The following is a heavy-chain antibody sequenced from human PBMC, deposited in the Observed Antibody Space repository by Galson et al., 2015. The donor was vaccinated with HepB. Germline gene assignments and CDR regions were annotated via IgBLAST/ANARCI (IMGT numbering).Heavy chain of an antibody. Sequence: SLRLSCAASGFTFSTYAMHWVRQAPGRGLEWVAVISYDGSNEYYAGSVKGRFTISRDNSKNTLSLQISSLRPEDTAVYYCARAHYYYDSGGPLDSWGQGTLVTVSS. J-gene: IGHJ4*02. CDR3: ARAHYYYDSGGPLDS. V-gene: IGHV3-30*04. D-gene: IGHD3-22*01. CDR2: ISYDGSNE. CDR1: GFTFSTYA.